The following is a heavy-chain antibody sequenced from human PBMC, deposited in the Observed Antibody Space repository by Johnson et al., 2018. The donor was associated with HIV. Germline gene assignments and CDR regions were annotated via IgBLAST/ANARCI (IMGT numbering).Heavy chain of an antibody. V-gene: IGHV3-33*06. Sequence: QVQPVESGGGVVQPGRSLRLSCAASGFTFSTYGMHWVRQAPGKGLAWVAVMWYDGSNNYYADSVKGRSTTSRDNSKNTLYRQLNGLRAEDTAVYYCAKDPPQMATIVGAFGIWGQGTMVTVSS. CDR3: AKDPPQMATIVGAFGI. CDR1: GFTFSTYG. D-gene: IGHD5-24*01. J-gene: IGHJ3*02. CDR2: MWYDGSNN.